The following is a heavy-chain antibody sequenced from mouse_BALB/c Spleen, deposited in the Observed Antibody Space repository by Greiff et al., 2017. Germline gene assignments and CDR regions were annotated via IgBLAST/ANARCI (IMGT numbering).Heavy chain of an antibody. D-gene: IGHD4-1*01. CDR2: IYPGDGDT. CDR3: ARSANWCFDY. J-gene: IGHJ2*01. CDR1: GYAFSSYW. Sequence: LVESGAELVRPGSSVKISCKASGYAFSSYWMNWVKQRPGQGLEWIGQIYPGDGDTNYNGKFKGKATLTADKSSSTAYMQLSSLTSEDSAVYFCARSANWCFDYWGQGTTLTVSS. V-gene: IGHV1-80*01.